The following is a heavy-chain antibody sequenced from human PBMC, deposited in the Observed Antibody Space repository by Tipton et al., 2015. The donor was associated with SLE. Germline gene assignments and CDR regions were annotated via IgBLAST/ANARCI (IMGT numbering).Heavy chain of an antibody. CDR1: GGSFSGYY. V-gene: IGHV4-34*01. CDR3: ARRFLEWFGYGMDV. Sequence: TLSLTCAVYGGSFSGYYWSWIRQPPGKGLEWIGEINHSGSTNYNPSLKSRVTISVDTSKNQFSLKLSSATAADTAVYYCARRFLEWFGYGMDVWGQGTTVTVSS. J-gene: IGHJ6*02. D-gene: IGHD3-3*01. CDR2: INHSGST.